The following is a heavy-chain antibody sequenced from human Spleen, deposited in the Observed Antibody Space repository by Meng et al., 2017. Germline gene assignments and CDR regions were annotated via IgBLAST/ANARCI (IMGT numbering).Heavy chain of an antibody. CDR3: SRGPTTMAHDFDY. V-gene: IGHV4-30-4*01. J-gene: IGHJ4*02. CDR1: GGSISSCGYY. D-gene: IGHD4-11*01. Sequence: QRQLQESVPARVEPSPALSPTSTGSGGSISSCGYYWSWIRQRPGEGLEWVGYIYSSWGTYYNPSLESRVTQAADPAKKQFFLNFTSVTAAGTAGEYCSRGPTTMAHDFDYWGQGTLVTVSS. CDR2: IYSSWGT.